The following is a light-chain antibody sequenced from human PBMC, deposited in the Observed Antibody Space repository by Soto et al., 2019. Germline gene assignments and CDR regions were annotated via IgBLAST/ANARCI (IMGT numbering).Light chain of an antibody. CDR1: QSIYLNA. J-gene: IGKJ3*01. CDR2: GAS. CDR3: QQYGRSPFT. V-gene: IGKV3-20*01. Sequence: EIVLTQSPGTLSLSPGERATLSCRASQSIYLNALAWYQQKPGQTPRLLIYGASTRATDIPDRFSGSGSRTDFALNISRLEPEDFAMYYCQQYGRSPFTFGPGTRVDLK.